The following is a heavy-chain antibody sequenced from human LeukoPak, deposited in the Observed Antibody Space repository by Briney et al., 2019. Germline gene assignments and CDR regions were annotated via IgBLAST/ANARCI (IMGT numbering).Heavy chain of an antibody. Sequence: PSETLSLTCTVSGASISNFYWSWIRQAPGQGLEWIGYMLYSGSTNQKPSLRSRVTISVDTSKNQVSLKLSSVTAADTAVYYCAIGVGTSKRGYSYGYMDYYYYMDVWGKGTTVTVSS. CDR3: AIGVGTSKRGYSYGYMDYYYYMDV. CDR2: MLYSGST. J-gene: IGHJ6*03. V-gene: IGHV4-59*01. D-gene: IGHD5-18*01. CDR1: GASISNFY.